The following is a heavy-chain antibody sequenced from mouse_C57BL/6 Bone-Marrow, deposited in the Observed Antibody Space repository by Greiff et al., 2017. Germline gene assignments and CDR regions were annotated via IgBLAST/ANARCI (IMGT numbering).Heavy chain of an antibody. D-gene: IGHD1-1*01. Sequence: QVQLQQPGAELVKPGASVKLSCKASGYTFTSYWMQWVKQRPGQGLEWIGEIDPSDGYTNYNQKFKGKATLTVDPSSSTAYMQLSSLTSEDSAVYYCARGGTTVVAYWYFDVWGTGTTVTVSS. CDR1: GYTFTSYW. CDR3: ARGGTTVVAYWYFDV. V-gene: IGHV1-50*01. J-gene: IGHJ1*03. CDR2: IDPSDGYT.